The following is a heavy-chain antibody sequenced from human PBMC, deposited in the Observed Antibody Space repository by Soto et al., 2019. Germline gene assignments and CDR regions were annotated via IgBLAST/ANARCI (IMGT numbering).Heavy chain of an antibody. CDR3: AHRLPPTAGFYFDY. J-gene: IGHJ4*02. D-gene: IGHD6-13*01. CDR1: GFSLSTSGVG. V-gene: IGHV2-5*01. CDR2: IYSNDDK. Sequence: QITLKESGPSLVKPTQTLTLTCTFSGFSLSTSGVGVGWIRQPPGKALEWLALIYSNDDKRYSPSLKSRLTVTKDTSKNQVVLTMTNMDPVDTATYYCAHRLPPTAGFYFDYRGQGTLVTVSS.